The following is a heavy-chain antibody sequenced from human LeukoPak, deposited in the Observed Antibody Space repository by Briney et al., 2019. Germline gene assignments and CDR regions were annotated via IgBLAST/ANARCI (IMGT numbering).Heavy chain of an antibody. Sequence: SETLSLTCTVSGDSVNSGAYYWSWLRQPAGKEPEWIGRIYPLETTNYNPSLKSRIAISVDTSKNQFSLKLSSVTAADTAVYYCAREIVAGLGVSFDIWGQGTMVTVSS. V-gene: IGHV4-61*02. CDR2: IYPLETT. CDR1: GDSVNSGAYY. CDR3: AREIVAGLGVSFDI. J-gene: IGHJ3*02. D-gene: IGHD6-19*01.